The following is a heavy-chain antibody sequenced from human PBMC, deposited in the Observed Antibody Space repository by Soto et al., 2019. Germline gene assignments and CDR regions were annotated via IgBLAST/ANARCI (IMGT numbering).Heavy chain of an antibody. CDR2: IKSKTDGGTT. CDR1: GFTFSNAW. V-gene: IGHV3-15*01. CDR3: TTRKGLTGITGPNDAFDI. D-gene: IGHD6-13*01. Sequence: EVQLVESGGGLVKPGGSLRLSCAASGFTFSNAWMSWVRQAPGKGLEWVGRIKSKTDGGTTDYAAPVKGRFTISRDDSKNTLYLQMNSLKTEDTAVYYCTTRKGLTGITGPNDAFDIWGQGTMVTVSS. J-gene: IGHJ3*02.